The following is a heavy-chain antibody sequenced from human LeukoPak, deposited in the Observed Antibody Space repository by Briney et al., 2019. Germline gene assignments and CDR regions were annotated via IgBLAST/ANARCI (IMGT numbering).Heavy chain of an antibody. CDR3: AKDYPDYPGSGTSLYGMDV. V-gene: IGHV3-23*01. D-gene: IGHD3-10*01. CDR1: GFTFSSYA. Sequence: PGGSLRLSCAASGFTFSSYAMSWVRQAPGRGLEWVSTITASNGGTYYGDSVKGRFTISRDNSKNTLYLQMNRLRVEDTAVYFCAKDYPDYPGSGTSLYGMDVWGQGTTVTVSS. J-gene: IGHJ6*02. CDR2: ITASNGGT.